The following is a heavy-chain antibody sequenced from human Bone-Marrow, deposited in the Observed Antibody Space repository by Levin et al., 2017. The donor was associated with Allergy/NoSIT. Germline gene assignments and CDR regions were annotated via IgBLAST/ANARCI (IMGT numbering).Heavy chain of an antibody. CDR3: ARGTYYMDV. CDR1: GFAFNYYW. J-gene: IGHJ6*03. V-gene: IGHV3-74*01. CDR2: ISGDGGST. D-gene: IGHD1-7*01. Sequence: GESLKISCAASGFAFNYYWMQWVRQAPGKGLVWASRISGDGGSTISADSVKGRFTISRDNAKNTLYLQMDNLRAGDTGVYYCARGTYYMDVWGKGTTVVVS.